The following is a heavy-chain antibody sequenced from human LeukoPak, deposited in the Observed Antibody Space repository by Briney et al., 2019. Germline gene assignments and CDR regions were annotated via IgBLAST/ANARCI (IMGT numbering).Heavy chain of an antibody. V-gene: IGHV3-23*01. CDR1: GFTFSSYA. CDR2: IGDNGDST. Sequence: GGSLRLSCAASGFTFSSYAMSWVRQAPGKGLEWVSTIGDNGDSTYYADPVKGRFTISRDNSKNTLDLQMNSLRAQDTAVYYCAKYDYGGTPNEYYFDYWGQGTLVTVSS. D-gene: IGHD4-23*01. J-gene: IGHJ4*02. CDR3: AKYDYGGTPNEYYFDY.